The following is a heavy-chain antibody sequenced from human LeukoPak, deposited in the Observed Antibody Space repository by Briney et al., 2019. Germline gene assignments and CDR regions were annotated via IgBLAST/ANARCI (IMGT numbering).Heavy chain of an antibody. CDR3: ARDMSGFDY. V-gene: IGHV4-4*07. CDR1: GGSISSFY. CDR2: ISTSGTT. J-gene: IGHJ4*02. Sequence: SETLSLTCTVSGGSISSFYWSWIRQPAGKGLEWIGRISTSGTTNYNPSLKSRVTMSLDTSKNQFSLKLNSVTAADTGVYYCARDMSGFDYWGQGALVTVSS.